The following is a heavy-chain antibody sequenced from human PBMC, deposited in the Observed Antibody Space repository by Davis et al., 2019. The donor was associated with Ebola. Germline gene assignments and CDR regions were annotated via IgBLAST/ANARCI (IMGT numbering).Heavy chain of an antibody. CDR1: GFTFSSYW. Sequence: GESLKISCAVSGFTFSSYWMSWVRQAPGKGLERVANIKQDGSERNYVDSVKGRFTISGDNAKNSLYLQMNSLRAEDTAVYYCARYRTTGTTGGMDVWGQGTTVTVSS. V-gene: IGHV3-7*03. CDR2: IKQDGSER. J-gene: IGHJ6*02. CDR3: ARYRTTGTTGGMDV. D-gene: IGHD1-1*01.